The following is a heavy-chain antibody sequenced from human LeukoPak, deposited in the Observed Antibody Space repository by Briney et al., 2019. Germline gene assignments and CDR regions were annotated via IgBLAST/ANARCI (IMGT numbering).Heavy chain of an antibody. V-gene: IGHV1-8*03. CDR1: GYTFTSYD. CDR2: MNPNSGNT. CDR3: ARLAGWEYHFDY. Sequence: ASVKVSCKASGYTFTSYDINWVRQATGQGLEWMGWMNPNSGNTGYAQKFQGRVTITRNTSISTAYMELSSLRSEDTAVYYCARLAGWEYHFDYWGQGTLVTVSS. J-gene: IGHJ4*02. D-gene: IGHD1-26*01.